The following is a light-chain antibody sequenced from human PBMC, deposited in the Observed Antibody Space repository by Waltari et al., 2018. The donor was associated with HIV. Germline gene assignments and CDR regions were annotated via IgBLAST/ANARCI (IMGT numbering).Light chain of an antibody. CDR2: DND. Sequence: QSLLTHPPSVSAAPGQQVTISCSGNSSNIGNGFVSWYQQLPGTAPRLLIYDNDKRPSGIPDRFSGSQSGTSATLDITGLQTGDEADYYCGTWDTSLYSYVFATGSKVTVL. CDR3: GTWDTSLYSYV. CDR1: SSNIGNGF. J-gene: IGLJ1*01. V-gene: IGLV1-51*01.